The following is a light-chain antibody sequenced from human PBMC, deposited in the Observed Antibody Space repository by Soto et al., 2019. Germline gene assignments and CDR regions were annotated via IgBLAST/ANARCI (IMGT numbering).Light chain of an antibody. V-gene: IGKV3-15*01. CDR1: QSVRSN. Sequence: EIVMTQSPATLSVSPGERATLSCRASQSVRSNYLAWYQQKPGQAPRLLIHEISTRAPGIPARFSGSGSGTEVTLTISSLQSEDLAVYFCQQYSDWPLTFGPGTKVYS. J-gene: IGKJ3*01. CDR3: QQYSDWPLT. CDR2: EIS.